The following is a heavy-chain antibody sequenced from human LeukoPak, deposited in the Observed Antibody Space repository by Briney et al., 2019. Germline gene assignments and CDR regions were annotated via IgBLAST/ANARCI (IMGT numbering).Heavy chain of an antibody. CDR3: ARAGYYLSPYFFDY. Sequence: GGSLRLSCAASGFTFSGYGITWVRQAPGKGLEWVSTISGSGGSTFYADSVKGRFTISRDNSKNTLYLQMNSLRAEDTAVYYCARAGYYLSPYFFDYWGQGTLVTVSS. J-gene: IGHJ4*02. D-gene: IGHD3-3*01. CDR1: GFTFSGYG. CDR2: ISGSGGST. V-gene: IGHV3-23*01.